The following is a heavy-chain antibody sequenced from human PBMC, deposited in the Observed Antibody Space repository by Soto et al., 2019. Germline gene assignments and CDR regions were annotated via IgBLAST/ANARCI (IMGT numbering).Heavy chain of an antibody. CDR1: GGTFSNFV. J-gene: IGHJ4*02. D-gene: IGHD2-21*01. V-gene: IGHV1-69*13. Sequence: ASVKVSCKASGGTFSNFVISWVRQAPGQGLEWMGGNIPIFGRANYAQKFQGRVTIIADESTGTTYMELTSLRSEDTAVYYCARAPILVGGTTYENYFYYWGQGTLVTVSS. CDR2: NIPIFGRA. CDR3: ARAPILVGGTTYENYFYY.